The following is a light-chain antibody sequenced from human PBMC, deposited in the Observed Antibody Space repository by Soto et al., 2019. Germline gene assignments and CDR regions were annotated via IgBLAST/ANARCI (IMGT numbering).Light chain of an antibody. CDR1: QTVSISF. CDR2: GTS. V-gene: IGKV3-20*01. CDR3: HQYAGSPQT. J-gene: IGKJ1*01. Sequence: EIVLTQSPGALSLSPGERATLSCRVSQTVSISFLAWYQHKGGQAPRLLIFGTSTRAPDIPDRFSGSGSGTDFTLTISRVEPEDFAVYYCHQYAGSPQTFGQGTKVEIK.